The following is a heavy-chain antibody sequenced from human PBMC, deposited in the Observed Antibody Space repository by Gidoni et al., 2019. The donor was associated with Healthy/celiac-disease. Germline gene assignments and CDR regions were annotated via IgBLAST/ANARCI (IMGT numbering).Heavy chain of an antibody. CDR3: AGAGVLRYFDWLLLDY. V-gene: IGHV1-2*02. CDR2: INPNSGGT. Sequence: VQPVQPGAEVKKPGASVKVSCKAAGYTFTGYYMHWVRQAPGQGLEWLGWINPNSGGTNYAQKFQGRVTMTRDTSISTAYMELSRLRSDDTAVYYCAGAGVLRYFDWLLLDYWGQGTLVTVSS. D-gene: IGHD3-9*01. J-gene: IGHJ4*02. CDR1: GYTFTGYY.